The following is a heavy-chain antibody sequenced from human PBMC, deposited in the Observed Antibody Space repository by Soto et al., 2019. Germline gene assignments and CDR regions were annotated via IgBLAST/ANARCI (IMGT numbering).Heavy chain of an antibody. Sequence: ASVNVSCKASAYTFTGYFIHWVSQAPGQGLEWMGWINPKSGGTNYAQNFQGRVTLTRDTSITTAYMEVNSLRSDDTALYYCAKESSSGWSPFDSWGQGTLVTVSS. D-gene: IGHD6-19*01. J-gene: IGHJ4*02. CDR1: AYTFTGYF. CDR2: INPKSGGT. V-gene: IGHV1-2*02. CDR3: AKESSSGWSPFDS.